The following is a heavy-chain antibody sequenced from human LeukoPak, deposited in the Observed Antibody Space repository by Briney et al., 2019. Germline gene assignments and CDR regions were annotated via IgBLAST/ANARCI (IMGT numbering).Heavy chain of an antibody. Sequence: ASVKVSCKVSGGAFSRYAISWVRQAPGRGLEWMGGIIPIFGTPKFAQKFQGRVTITADESTASAYLELSRLRSEDTAVYYCARGVSLFNWNDDQTQGNYHYYEMDVWGQGTTVTVSS. CDR2: IIPIFGTP. CDR1: GGAFSRYA. CDR3: ARGVSLFNWNDDQTQGNYHYYEMDV. V-gene: IGHV1-69*13. D-gene: IGHD1-1*01. J-gene: IGHJ6*02.